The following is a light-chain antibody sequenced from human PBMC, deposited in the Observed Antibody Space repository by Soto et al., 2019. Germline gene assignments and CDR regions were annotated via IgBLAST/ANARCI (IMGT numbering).Light chain of an antibody. V-gene: IGLV1-44*01. Sequence: QSVLTQPPSASGTPGQTVAISCSGSSSNIGTNTVNWYQQLPGTAPKLLIYGNNQRPSGVPDRFSGSKSDTSASLAISGLLSEDEADYYCAAWDDSLNGGVFGGGTKLTVL. CDR3: AAWDDSLNGGV. J-gene: IGLJ3*02. CDR1: SSNIGTNT. CDR2: GNN.